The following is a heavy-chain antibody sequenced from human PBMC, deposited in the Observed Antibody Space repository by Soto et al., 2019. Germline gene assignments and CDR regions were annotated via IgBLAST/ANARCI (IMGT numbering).Heavy chain of an antibody. Sequence: SQTLSLTCVISGDSVSINSAAWNLIRQSPSRGLEWLGRTYHRSKWYNDYAVSVKSRITINPDTSKNQFSLQLSSVTPEDTAVYYCARGSNWNPSRFDPWGQGTLVTVSS. J-gene: IGHJ5*02. CDR2: TYHRSKWYN. D-gene: IGHD1-20*01. V-gene: IGHV6-1*01. CDR1: GDSVSINSAA. CDR3: ARGSNWNPSRFDP.